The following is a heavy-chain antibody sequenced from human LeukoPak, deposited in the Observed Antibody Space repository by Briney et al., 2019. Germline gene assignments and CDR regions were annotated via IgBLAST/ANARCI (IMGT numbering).Heavy chain of an antibody. CDR3: ARCMTYYDFWSGYYPYYYYMDV. CDR2: IYYSGST. J-gene: IGHJ6*03. V-gene: IGHV4-59*11. Sequence: SETLSLTCTVSGGSISSHYWSWIRQPPGKGLEWIGYIYYSGSTNYNPSLTSRVTISVDTSKNQFSLKLSSVTAADTAVYYCARCMTYYDFWSGYYPYYYYMDVWGKGTTVTVSS. CDR1: GGSISSHY. D-gene: IGHD3-3*01.